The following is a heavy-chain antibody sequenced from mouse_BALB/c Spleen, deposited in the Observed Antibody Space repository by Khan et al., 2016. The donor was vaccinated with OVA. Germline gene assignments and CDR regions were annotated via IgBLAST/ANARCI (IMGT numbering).Heavy chain of an antibody. J-gene: IGHJ4*01. CDR3: GRPPCFCYVLDN. Sequence: QIQLVQSGPELKKPGETVKISCKASGHTFTKYGMNWVKQAPGKGLKWMGWINTYTGDPTYADDFNGRFAFSFETSASTAYLQINNLKNEETATYFCGRPPCFCYVLDNWGQGTSVTVSS. V-gene: IGHV9-3-1*01. CDR2: INTYTGDP. CDR1: GHTFTKYG.